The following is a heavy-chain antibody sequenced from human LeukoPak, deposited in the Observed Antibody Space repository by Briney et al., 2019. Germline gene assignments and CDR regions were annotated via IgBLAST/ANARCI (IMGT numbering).Heavy chain of an antibody. J-gene: IGHJ3*02. CDR2: IGGSGSPI. Sequence: PGGSLRLSCAASGFTFSEYYMTWVRQAPGKGLEWISSIGGSGSPIYYADSVKGRFTISRNNGKNSLYLQMNSLRVEDTAMYYCARVGGVIGASNIWGQGTMVTVSS. D-gene: IGHD3-16*02. CDR3: ARVGGVIGASNI. CDR1: GFTFSEYY. V-gene: IGHV3-11*04.